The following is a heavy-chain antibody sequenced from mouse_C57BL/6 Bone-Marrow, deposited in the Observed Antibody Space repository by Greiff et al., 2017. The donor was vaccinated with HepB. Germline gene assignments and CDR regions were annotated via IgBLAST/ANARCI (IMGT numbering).Heavy chain of an antibody. D-gene: IGHD4-1*01. Sequence: QVHVKQSGAELVKPGASVKLSCKASGYTFTSYWMHWVKQRPGRGLEWIGRIDPNSGGTKYNEKFKSKAALTVDKPSSTAYMKLSSLTSEDSAVYYCARARSWENYYAMDYWGQGTSVTVSS. V-gene: IGHV1-72*01. J-gene: IGHJ4*01. CDR2: IDPNSGGT. CDR3: ARARSWENYYAMDY. CDR1: GYTFTSYW.